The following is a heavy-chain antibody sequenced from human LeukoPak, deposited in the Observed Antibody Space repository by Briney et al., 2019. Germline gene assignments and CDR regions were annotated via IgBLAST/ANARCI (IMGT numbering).Heavy chain of an antibody. J-gene: IGHJ4*02. Sequence: GGSLRLSCAASGFTFSRYWMTWVRQPPGKGLEWVAHIKQDGSDKYYVDSVKGRFTISRDNANNSLYVQMHSLKAEDTAVYYCARGIAAGKGYWGQGTLVTVSS. V-gene: IGHV3-7*01. CDR1: GFTFSRYW. D-gene: IGHD6-13*01. CDR2: IKQDGSDK. CDR3: ARGIAAGKGY.